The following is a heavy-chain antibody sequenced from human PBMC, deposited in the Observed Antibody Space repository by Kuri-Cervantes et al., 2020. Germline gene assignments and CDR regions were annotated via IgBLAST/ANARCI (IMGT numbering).Heavy chain of an antibody. CDR2: SNPNSGGT. CDR3: ARAEAGIAAAGLVDY. J-gene: IGHJ4*02. CDR1: GYTFTGYY. V-gene: IGHV1-2*04. D-gene: IGHD6-13*01. Sequence: ASVKVSCKASGYTFTGYYMHWVRQAPGQGLEWMGCSNPNSGGTNYAQKFQGWVTMTRDTSISTAYMELSRLRSEDTAVYYCARAEAGIAAAGLVDYWGQGTLVTVSS.